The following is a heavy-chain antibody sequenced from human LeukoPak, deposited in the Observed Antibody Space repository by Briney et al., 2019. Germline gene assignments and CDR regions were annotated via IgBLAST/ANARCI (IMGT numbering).Heavy chain of an antibody. Sequence: PGGSLRLSCAASGFTFSSYWMHWVRQAPGKGLVWVSRIKTDGTSTSYADSVKGRFTISRDNTKSTLYLQMNSLRAEDTAVYYCARDLGYCSGTSCSGLDYWGQGTLVSVSS. CDR3: ARDLGYCSGTSCSGLDY. J-gene: IGHJ4*02. D-gene: IGHD2-2*01. CDR2: IKTDGTST. CDR1: GFTFSSYW. V-gene: IGHV3-74*01.